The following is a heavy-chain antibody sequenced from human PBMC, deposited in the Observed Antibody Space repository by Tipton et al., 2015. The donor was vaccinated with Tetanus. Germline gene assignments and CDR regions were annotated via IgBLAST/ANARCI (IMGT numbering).Heavy chain of an antibody. Sequence: LRLSCAVYGGSFSGSYWSWVRQPPGKGLEWIGEVHPRGSTNYNPSLKSRVTISLDTSKTHFYLNLSSVTAADTAVYYCARGLPREPFYFDYWGQGKQVAVSS. CDR1: GGSFSGSY. CDR3: ARGLPREPFYFDY. D-gene: IGHD1-26*01. CDR2: VHPRGST. J-gene: IGHJ4*02. V-gene: IGHV4-34*01.